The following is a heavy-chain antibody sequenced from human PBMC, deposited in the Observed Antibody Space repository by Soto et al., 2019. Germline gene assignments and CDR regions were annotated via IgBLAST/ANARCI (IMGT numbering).Heavy chain of an antibody. D-gene: IGHD3-3*01. CDR1: GFTFGDYA. CDR2: IRSKAYGGTT. J-gene: IGHJ4*02. CDR3: TRVSLPLARYYDFWSGTN. Sequence: GGSLRLSCTASGFTFGDYAMSWFRQAPGKGLEWVGFIRSKAYGGTTEYAASVKGRFTISRDDSKSIAYLQMNSLKTEDTAVYYCTRVSLPLARYYDFWSGTNWGQGTLVTVSS. V-gene: IGHV3-49*03.